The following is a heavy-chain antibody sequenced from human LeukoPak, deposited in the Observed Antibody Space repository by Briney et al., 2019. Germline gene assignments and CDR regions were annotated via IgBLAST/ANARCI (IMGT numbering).Heavy chain of an antibody. J-gene: IGHJ6*03. CDR2: IYGSGTI. CDR1: GGSISRSY. CDR3: ARDRVGQQLVGRKNNYYYMDV. D-gene: IGHD6-13*01. Sequence: SETLSLTCTVSGGSISRSYWSWMRQPAGKGPEWIGRIYGSGTITYNPSLESRVTMSVDTSKNQFSLKLRSVTAADTAVYYCARDRVGQQLVGRKNNYYYMDVWGKGTAVTIPS. V-gene: IGHV4-4*07.